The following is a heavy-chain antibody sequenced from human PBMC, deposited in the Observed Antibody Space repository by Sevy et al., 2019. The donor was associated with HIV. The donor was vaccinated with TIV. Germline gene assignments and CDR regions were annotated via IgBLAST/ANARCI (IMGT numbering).Heavy chain of an antibody. D-gene: IGHD2-8*02. CDR2: IKQDGSEK. J-gene: IGHJ4*02. CDR1: GFTFSSYW. V-gene: IGHV3-7*01. CDR3: ARLVPYFDY. Sequence: GGSLRLSCAASGFTFSSYWMSWVRQAPGKGLEWVANIKQDGSEKYYVDSVKGRFTIARDNAKNSRYLQMNSLRADDTAVYYCARLVPYFDYWGQGTLVTVSS.